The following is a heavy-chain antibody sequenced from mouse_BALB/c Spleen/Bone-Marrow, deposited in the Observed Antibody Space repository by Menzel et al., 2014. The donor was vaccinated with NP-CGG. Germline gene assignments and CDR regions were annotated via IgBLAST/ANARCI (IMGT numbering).Heavy chain of an antibody. Sequence: QVHVKQSGAELVRPGTSVKVSCKASGYAFTNYLIELVKQRPGQGLEWIGVINPGSGGTNYNEKFKGKATLTADKSSSTAYMQLSSLTSDDSAVYFCARSRTGFAYWGQGTLVTVSA. CDR1: GYAFTNYL. CDR2: INPGSGGT. J-gene: IGHJ3*01. CDR3: ARSRTGFAY. V-gene: IGHV1-54*03.